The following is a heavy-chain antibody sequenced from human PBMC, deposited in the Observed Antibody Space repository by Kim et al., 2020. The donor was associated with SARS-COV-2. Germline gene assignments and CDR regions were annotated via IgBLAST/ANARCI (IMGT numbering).Heavy chain of an antibody. J-gene: IGHJ4*02. CDR3: VRDIRYILDY. CDR1: GYTFTNYD. CDR2: SSSNYPHA. D-gene: IGHD3-16*02. Sequence: ASVQVSCKTSGYTFTNYDISWVRQAPGQGLEWMGWSSSNYPHASYTEKLQGRVTMTTDRSTTTAYMELRVLTSDDTAVYYCVRDIRYILDYWRQGTLVIVSS. V-gene: IGHV1-18*04.